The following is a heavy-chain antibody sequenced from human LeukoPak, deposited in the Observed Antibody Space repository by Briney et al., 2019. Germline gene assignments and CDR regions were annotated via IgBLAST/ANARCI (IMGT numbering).Heavy chain of an antibody. CDR3: ARVEIVTKGFDY. CDR1: GGSISSYY. Sequence: SETLSLTCTVSGGSISSYYWSWLRQPPGKGLEWIGYIYYSGSTNYNPSLKSRVTISVDTSKNQFSLKLSSVTAADTAVYYCARVEIVTKGFDYWGQGTLVTVSS. D-gene: IGHD3-16*02. CDR2: IYYSGST. V-gene: IGHV4-59*01. J-gene: IGHJ4*02.